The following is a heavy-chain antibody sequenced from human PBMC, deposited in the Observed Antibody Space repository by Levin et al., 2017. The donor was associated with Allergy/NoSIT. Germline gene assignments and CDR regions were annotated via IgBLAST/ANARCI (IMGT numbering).Heavy chain of an antibody. D-gene: IGHD4-23*01. CDR2: ISGSGTTT. V-gene: IGHV3-23*01. Sequence: GESLKISCAASGFTFSTYGMSWVRQAPGKGLECVSGISGSGTTTSYADSVKGRFTISRDNSKNTLYLQMNSLRADDTAVYYCAKSLFGGNYWGQGTLVTVSS. CDR3: AKSLFGGNY. J-gene: IGHJ4*02. CDR1: GFTFSTYG.